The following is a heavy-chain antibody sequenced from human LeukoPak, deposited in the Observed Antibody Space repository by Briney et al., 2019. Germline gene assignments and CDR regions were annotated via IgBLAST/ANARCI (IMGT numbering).Heavy chain of an antibody. CDR1: GASVSSYY. Sequence: SETLSLTFSFTGASVSSYYWDWLRQPPGKGLELVGYISDTGTTESNPSLKSRVTISLDTSKNHFCLRLMSLIRAGACVYYCAXGYXXXFANWGXGTLVTVSS. V-gene: IGHV4-59*02. CDR3: AXGYXXXFAN. J-gene: IGHJ4*02. CDR2: ISDTGTT. D-gene: IGHD1-1*01.